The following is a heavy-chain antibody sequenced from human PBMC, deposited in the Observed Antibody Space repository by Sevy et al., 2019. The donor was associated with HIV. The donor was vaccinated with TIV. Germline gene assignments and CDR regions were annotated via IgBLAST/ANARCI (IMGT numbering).Heavy chain of an antibody. J-gene: IGHJ5*02. CDR2: ISSSGRSI. CDR1: GFTFSSYD. Sequence: GGSLRLSCTASGFTFSSYDMNWVRPAPGKGLEWVSKISSSGRSIYYAGSVKGRFTISRDNAKNSLNLQMNSLRAEDTAVYYCTRNGGAFDNGFDPWGQGTLVTVSS. V-gene: IGHV3-48*03. D-gene: IGHD2-8*01. CDR3: TRNGGAFDNGFDP.